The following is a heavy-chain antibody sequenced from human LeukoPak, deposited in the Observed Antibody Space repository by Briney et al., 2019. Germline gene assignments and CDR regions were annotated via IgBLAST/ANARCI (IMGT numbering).Heavy chain of an antibody. D-gene: IGHD3-10*01. CDR2: ISSSSSTI. CDR3: ARVFFGSGSLHYYYYYMDV. Sequence: GGSLRLSCAASGFTFSSYSMNWVRQAPGKGLEWVSYISSSSSTIYYADSVKGRFTISRDNSKNTLYLQMNSLRAEDTAVYYCARVFFGSGSLHYYYYYMDVWGKGTTVTISS. CDR1: GFTFSSYS. J-gene: IGHJ6*03. V-gene: IGHV3-48*01.